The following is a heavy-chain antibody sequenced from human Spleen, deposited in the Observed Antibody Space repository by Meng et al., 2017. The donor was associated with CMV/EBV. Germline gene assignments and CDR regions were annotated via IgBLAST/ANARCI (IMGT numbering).Heavy chain of an antibody. V-gene: IGHV3-20*03. J-gene: IGHJ4*02. Sequence: SGFTFDDYGMSWVRQAPGKGLEWVSGINWNGGSTGYADSVKGRFTISRDNSKNTLYLQMNSLRAEDTAVYYCAAHSSGWLEGAFDYWGQGTLVTVSS. CDR1: GFTFDDYG. D-gene: IGHD6-19*01. CDR3: AAHSSGWLEGAFDY. CDR2: INWNGGST.